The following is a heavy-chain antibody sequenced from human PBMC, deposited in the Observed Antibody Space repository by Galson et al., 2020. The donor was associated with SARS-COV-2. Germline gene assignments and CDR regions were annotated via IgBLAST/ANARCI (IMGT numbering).Heavy chain of an antibody. D-gene: IGHD6-13*01. CDR1: GGSINSGGYY. J-gene: IGHJ4*02. CDR3: AKGDSSSWYEVDY. V-gene: IGHV4-61*09. Sequence: SETLSLTCTLSGGSINSGGYYWAWIRQPAGKGLEWIGHIYTSGNTNYNPSLKSRVTISMDTSKNQISLKLSSVTAADAAMYYCAKGDSSSWYEVDYWGQGTLVTVSS. CDR2: IYTSGNT.